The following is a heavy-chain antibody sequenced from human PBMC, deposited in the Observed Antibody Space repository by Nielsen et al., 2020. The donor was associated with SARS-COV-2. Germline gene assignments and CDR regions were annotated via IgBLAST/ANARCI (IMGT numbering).Heavy chain of an antibody. CDR3: AKCGAVAADYYYYMDV. Sequence: GESLKISCAASGFTFSSYAMSWVRQAPGKGLEWVSAISGSGGSTYYADSVKGRFTISRDNSKNTLYLQMNSLRAEDTAVYYCAKCGAVAADYYYYMDVWGKGTTVTVSS. D-gene: IGHD2-15*01. J-gene: IGHJ6*03. V-gene: IGHV3-23*01. CDR2: ISGSGGST. CDR1: GFTFSSYA.